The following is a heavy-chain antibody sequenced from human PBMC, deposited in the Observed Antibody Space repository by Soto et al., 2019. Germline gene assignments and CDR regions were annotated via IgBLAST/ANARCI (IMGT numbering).Heavy chain of an antibody. CDR3: ASVTYGSGSYYNNY. Sequence: GASVKVSCKASGYTFTSYDINWVRQATGQGLEWMGWMNPNSGNTGYAQKFQGRVTMTRNTSISTAYMELSSLRSEDTAVYYCASVTYGSGSYYNNYWGQGPXVTVSS. J-gene: IGHJ4*02. V-gene: IGHV1-8*01. D-gene: IGHD3-10*01. CDR1: GYTFTSYD. CDR2: MNPNSGNT.